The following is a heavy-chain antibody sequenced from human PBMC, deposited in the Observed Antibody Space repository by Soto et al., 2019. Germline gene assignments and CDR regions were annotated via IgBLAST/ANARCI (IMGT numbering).Heavy chain of an antibody. Sequence: EVQLVESGGGLVKPGGSLRLSCAASGFTFNTYDMNWVRQAPGKGLEWVSSITTSSAYIYYADPLKGRITISRDNAKNSLFRQMNSLRAEDTAVYYCVRSGTARLLRHSWFDTWGQGTLVPVSS. V-gene: IGHV3-21*01. D-gene: IGHD2-21*01. J-gene: IGHJ5*02. CDR1: GFTFNTYD. CDR2: ITTSSAYI. CDR3: VRSGTARLLRHSWFDT.